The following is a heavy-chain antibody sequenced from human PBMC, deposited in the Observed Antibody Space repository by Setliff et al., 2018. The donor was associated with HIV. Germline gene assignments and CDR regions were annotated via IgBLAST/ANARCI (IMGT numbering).Heavy chain of an antibody. CDR2: ISANNGNT. CDR1: GYTFTRYG. Sequence: VASVKVSCKASGYTFTRYGISWVRQAPGQGLEWMGWISANNGNTKYAQRLQGRVTMTTDTSTSTAYMDLRSLRSDDTAVYFCARDGEYQVLHYYYSGMDVWGQGTTVTVSS. D-gene: IGHD2-2*01. J-gene: IGHJ6*02. CDR3: ARDGEYQVLHYYYSGMDV. V-gene: IGHV1-18*01.